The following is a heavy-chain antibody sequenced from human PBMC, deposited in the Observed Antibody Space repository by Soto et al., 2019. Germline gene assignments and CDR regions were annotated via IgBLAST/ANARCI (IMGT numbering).Heavy chain of an antibody. CDR2: IIPIFGTA. CDR3: ARAYCGGDCYPGYYYYGMDV. V-gene: IGHV1-69*13. D-gene: IGHD2-21*02. Sequence: GASVKVSCKASGGTFSSYAISWVRQAPGQGLEWMGGIIPIFGTANYAQKFQGRVTITADESTSTAYMELSSLRSEDTAVYYCARAYCGGDCYPGYYYYGMDVWGQGTTVTVSS. J-gene: IGHJ6*02. CDR1: GGTFSSYA.